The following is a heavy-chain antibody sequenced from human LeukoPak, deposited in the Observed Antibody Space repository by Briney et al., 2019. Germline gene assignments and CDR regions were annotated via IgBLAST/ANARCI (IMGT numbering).Heavy chain of an antibody. CDR3: ARGEVPAARFDY. CDR1: GGSIFSYY. V-gene: IGHV4-59*01. CDR2: IYYSGST. D-gene: IGHD2-2*01. Sequence: SETLSLTSTVSGGSIFSYYSGWIRQPPGKGLEWIGYIYYSGSTNYNPSLKSRVTISVDTSKNQFSLKLSSVTAADTAVYYCARGEVPAARFDYWGQGALVTVSS. J-gene: IGHJ4*02.